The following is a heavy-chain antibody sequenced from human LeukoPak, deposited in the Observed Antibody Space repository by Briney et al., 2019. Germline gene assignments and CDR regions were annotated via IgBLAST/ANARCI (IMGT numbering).Heavy chain of an antibody. V-gene: IGHV4-4*07. CDR3: AGTGGSSCWYWFDP. J-gene: IGHJ5*02. CDR2: IYTSGST. Sequence: SETLSLTCTVSGGSISSYYWSWIRQPAGKGLEWIGRIYTSGSTNYNPSLKSRVTMSVDTSKNQFSLKLSSVTAADTAVYYCAGTGGSSCWYWFDPWGQGTLVTVSS. CDR1: GGSISSYY. D-gene: IGHD6-19*01.